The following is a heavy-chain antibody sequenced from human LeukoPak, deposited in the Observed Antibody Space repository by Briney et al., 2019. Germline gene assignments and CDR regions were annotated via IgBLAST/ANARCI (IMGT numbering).Heavy chain of an antibody. V-gene: IGHV1-2*02. CDR2: INPNSGGT. D-gene: IGHD6-6*01. CDR1: GYTFTDYY. Sequence: ASVKVSCKASGYTFTDYYMHWVRQAPGQGLEWMGWINPNSGGTNYAQKFQGRVTMTRDTSIRTAYMELSSLRSDDTAVYYCARVQSRSSSSRGPYYYGMDVWGQGTTVTVSS. J-gene: IGHJ6*02. CDR3: ARVQSRSSSSRGPYYYGMDV.